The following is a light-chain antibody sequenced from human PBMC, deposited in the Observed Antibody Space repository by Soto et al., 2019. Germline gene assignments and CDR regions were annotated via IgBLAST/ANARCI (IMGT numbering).Light chain of an antibody. CDR3: QRYDSNPFT. J-gene: IGKJ5*01. Sequence: DIQMTQSPPSLSASVGDRVTITCRASQGISNYLAWYQQKPGKVPRLLIYAASTLRSGVPSRFSGSGSGTDFALTVTSLQPEDAATYYCQRYDSNPFTFGQGTRLEI. CDR1: QGISNY. V-gene: IGKV1-27*01. CDR2: AAS.